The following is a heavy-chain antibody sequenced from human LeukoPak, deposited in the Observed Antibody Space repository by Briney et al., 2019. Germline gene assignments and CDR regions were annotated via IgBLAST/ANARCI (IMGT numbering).Heavy chain of an antibody. CDR3: AKRGTGGSRTGDFDY. CDR1: GFTFSSYA. V-gene: IGHV3-23*01. J-gene: IGHJ4*02. D-gene: IGHD1-26*01. Sequence: GGTLRLSCAASGFTFSSYAMSWVRQAPGKGLEWVSATSGSGSSTYYADSVKGRFTISRENSRNTLYLQMNSLRVEDTAVYYCAKRGTGGSRTGDFDYWGQGTLVTVSS. CDR2: TSGSGSST.